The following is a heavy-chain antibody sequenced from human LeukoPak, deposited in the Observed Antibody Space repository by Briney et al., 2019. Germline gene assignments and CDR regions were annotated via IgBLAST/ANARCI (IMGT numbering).Heavy chain of an antibody. CDR1: GYTFTSYG. CDR2: ISAYSGNT. D-gene: IGHD3-22*01. J-gene: IGHJ3*02. V-gene: IGHV1-18*01. Sequence: ASVKVSCKASGYTFTSYGISWVRQAPGQGLEWMGWISAYSGNTNYAQKLQGRVTMTTDTSTSTAYMELRSLRSDDTAVYYCARDHEGYDSPLVAFDIWGQGTMVTVSS. CDR3: ARDHEGYDSPLVAFDI.